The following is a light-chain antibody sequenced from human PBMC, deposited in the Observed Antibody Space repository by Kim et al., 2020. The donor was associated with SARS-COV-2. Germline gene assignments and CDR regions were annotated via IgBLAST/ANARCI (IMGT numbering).Light chain of an antibody. Sequence: AIQLTQSPSSLSASVGDRVTITCRASQGVNSKLAWYQQRPGKAPHLLFYDASTLVSGVPSSFSGSGSGTDFTLTISKLQPEDLATYYCQQFNSYPPAFGGGTKVDIK. CDR2: DAS. CDR3: QQFNSYPPA. V-gene: IGKV1-13*02. CDR1: QGVNSK. J-gene: IGKJ4*01.